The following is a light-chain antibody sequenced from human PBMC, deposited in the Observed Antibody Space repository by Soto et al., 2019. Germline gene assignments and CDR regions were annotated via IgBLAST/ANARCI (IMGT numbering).Light chain of an antibody. CDR1: QSISSW. Sequence: DIQMTQSPSTLSASVGDRVTITCRASQSISSWLAWYQQKPGKAPKLLIYDASSLESGVPSRFSGSGSGTDFTLTISSLQPDDFATYYCQQYTLFGQGTKVDIK. J-gene: IGKJ1*01. CDR3: QQYTL. V-gene: IGKV1-5*01. CDR2: DAS.